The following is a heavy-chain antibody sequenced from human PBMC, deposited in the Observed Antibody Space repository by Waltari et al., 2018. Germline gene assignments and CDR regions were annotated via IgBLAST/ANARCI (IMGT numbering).Heavy chain of an antibody. CDR2: IYYSGST. D-gene: IGHD3-10*01. V-gene: IGHV4-39*01. J-gene: IGHJ4*02. CDR1: GASISSTSYY. Sequence: QLQLQESGPGLVKPSETLSLTCTVSGASISSTSYYWGWIRQPPGKGLEWIGGIYYSGSTYYNPSLKSRGSISVDTSKNQFSLKLSSVTAADTAVYYCVYGSGSYYISNFDYWGQGTLVTVSS. CDR3: VYGSGSYYISNFDY.